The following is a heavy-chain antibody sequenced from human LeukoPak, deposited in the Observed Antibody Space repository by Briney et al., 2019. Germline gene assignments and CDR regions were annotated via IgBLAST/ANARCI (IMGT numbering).Heavy chain of an antibody. V-gene: IGHV4-59*11. CDR1: GGSFSGHY. CDR3: ARVSYDSSGYYPYADY. J-gene: IGHJ4*02. Sequence: SETLSLTCAVSGGSFSGHYWNWIRQPPGKGLEWIGYIYYSGSTNYNPSLKSRVTISVDTSKNQFSLKLSSVTAADTAVYYCARVSYDSSGYYPYADYWGQGTLVTVSS. CDR2: IYYSGST. D-gene: IGHD3-22*01.